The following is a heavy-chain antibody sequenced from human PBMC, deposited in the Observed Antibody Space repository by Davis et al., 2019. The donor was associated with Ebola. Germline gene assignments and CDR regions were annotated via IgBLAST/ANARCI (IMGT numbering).Heavy chain of an antibody. CDR3: ARSTYDILIDFDF. D-gene: IGHD3-9*01. J-gene: IGHJ4*02. CDR1: GYSFVTYG. Sequence: AASAKVFCNAFGYSFVTYGISWVRNDPGQGLEWMGWISAFKGKTHYAQKFQGRMTLTTDTSTSTAYMELESLRSDDTAVYYCARSTYDILIDFDFWGQGTLVTVSS. CDR2: ISAFKGKT. V-gene: IGHV1-18*04.